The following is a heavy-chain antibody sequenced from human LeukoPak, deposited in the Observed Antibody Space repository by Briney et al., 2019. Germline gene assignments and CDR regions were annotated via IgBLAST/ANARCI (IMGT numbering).Heavy chain of an antibody. J-gene: IGHJ4*02. CDR2: ISSSSSYI. Sequence: GGSLRLSCAASGFTFSSYTMNWVRQAPGKGLEWVSSISSSSSYIYYADSVRGRFTISRDNAKNSLYLQMNSLRADDTAVYYCARGIGSSSWPLALWGQGTLVTVSS. CDR1: GFTFSSYT. D-gene: IGHD6-13*01. CDR3: ARGIGSSSWPLAL. V-gene: IGHV3-21*01.